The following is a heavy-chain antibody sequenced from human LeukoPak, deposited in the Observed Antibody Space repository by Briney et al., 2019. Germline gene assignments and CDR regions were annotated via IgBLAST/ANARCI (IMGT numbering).Heavy chain of an antibody. CDR2: ISYDGSYK. J-gene: IGHJ4*02. V-gene: IGHV3-30*18. D-gene: IGHD6-19*01. CDR3: AKDFPVAGNDY. Sequence: GGSLRLSCAASGFTFSSYGMHWVRQAPGKGLEWVAVISYDGSYKHDADSVKGRFTISRDNSKNTLYLQMNSLRAEDTAVYYCAKDFPVAGNDYWGQGTLVTVSS. CDR1: GFTFSSYG.